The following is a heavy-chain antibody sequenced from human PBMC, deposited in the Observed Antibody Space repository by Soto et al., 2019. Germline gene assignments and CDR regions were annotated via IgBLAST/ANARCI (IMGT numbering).Heavy chain of an antibody. CDR2: IYSGGST. D-gene: IGHD3-16*01. CDR1: GFTVSTKY. J-gene: IGHJ4*02. V-gene: IGHV3-66*01. CDR3: ARDPWGADY. Sequence: EVQLVESGGGLVQPGGSLRLSCAASGFTVSTKYMSWVRQAPGEGLEWVSVIYSGGSTFYADSVRGRFTISRDNSKNTVNLQMNSLRAEDTAVYYCARDPWGADYWGQGTLVTVSS.